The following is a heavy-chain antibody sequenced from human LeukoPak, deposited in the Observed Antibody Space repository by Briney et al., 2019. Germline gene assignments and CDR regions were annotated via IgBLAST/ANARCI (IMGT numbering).Heavy chain of an antibody. J-gene: IGHJ3*01. D-gene: IGHD5-24*01. Sequence: SVKVSCKASGGIFSSYAISWVRQAPGQGLEWTGGIIPIFGTANYAQKFQGRVTITADESTSTAYMELSSLRSEDTAVYYCARAEITSDGYNSAFDVWGQGTMVTVSS. CDR1: GGIFSSYA. CDR2: IIPIFGTA. V-gene: IGHV1-69*13. CDR3: ARAEITSDGYNSAFDV.